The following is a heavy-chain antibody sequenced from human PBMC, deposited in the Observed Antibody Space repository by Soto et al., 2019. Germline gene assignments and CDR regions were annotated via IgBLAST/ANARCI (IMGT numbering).Heavy chain of an antibody. CDR3: AREDDGGDIWDV. J-gene: IGHJ6*02. Sequence: SETLSLTCTVSGGSISSDYYHWTWIRQSPGKGLEWIGYIHHSGSIPYNQSLKIRFTFSVDTSKNHFSLPLPSVTAADTAVYFCAREDDGGDIWDVGGQGTTVTVSS. CDR1: GGSISSDYYH. CDR2: IHHSGSI. V-gene: IGHV4-30-4*08. D-gene: IGHD2-21*02.